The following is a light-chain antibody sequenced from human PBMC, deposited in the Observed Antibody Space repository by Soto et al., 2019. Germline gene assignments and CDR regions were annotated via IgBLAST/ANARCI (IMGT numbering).Light chain of an antibody. CDR2: TAS. J-gene: IGKJ1*01. CDR3: QQSYSSPRT. Sequence: DIQMTQSPSSLSASVGDRVTITCRTSQNIDNYLNWYQQESGRAPKLLIYTASNLQSGVPSRFSGSGSGTDFTLTISSLQPEDFAPYYCQQSYSSPRTFGQGTKVEI. CDR1: QNIDNY. V-gene: IGKV1-39*01.